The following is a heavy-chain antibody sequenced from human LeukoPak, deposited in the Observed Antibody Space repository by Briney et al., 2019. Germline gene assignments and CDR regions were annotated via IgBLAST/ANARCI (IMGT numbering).Heavy chain of an antibody. D-gene: IGHD3-3*02. CDR1: GFAFSDYW. V-gene: IGHV3-7*01. CDR3: ARDPGFSSFDY. J-gene: IGHJ4*02. Sequence: GGSLRLSCAVSGFAFSDYWVTWVRQTPGKGLEFVANINRDGSVKNYVDSVKGRFTISRDNAKNSLYLQMTSLRVDDTAIYYCARDPGFSSFDYWGQGILVTVSS. CDR2: INRDGSVK.